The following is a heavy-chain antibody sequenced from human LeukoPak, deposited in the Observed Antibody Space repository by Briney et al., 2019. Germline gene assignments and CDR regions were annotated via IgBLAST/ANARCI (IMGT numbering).Heavy chain of an antibody. D-gene: IGHD2-15*01. CDR3: AKVRNSNTRYFDL. CDR2: ISGSGANT. V-gene: IGHV3-23*01. J-gene: IGHJ2*01. CDR1: GFTYSSYA. Sequence: GGSLRLSCAASGFTYSSYAMSWVRQAPGKGPEWVSAISGSGANTYFADSVKGRFTISRDNSKNTLYLQMNSLRAEDTAVYYCAKVRNSNTRYFDLWGRGTLVTLSS.